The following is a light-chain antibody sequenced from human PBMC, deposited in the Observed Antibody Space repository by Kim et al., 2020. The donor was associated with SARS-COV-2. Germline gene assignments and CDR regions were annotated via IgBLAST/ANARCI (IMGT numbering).Light chain of an antibody. J-gene: IGKJ4*01. CDR2: GAS. V-gene: IGKV3-20*01. Sequence: PAERATVTCRASQGVSSSYLAWYQQKPGQAPRLLIDGASSRATGSPDRFSGSGSGTDFTLTISRLGPEDFAGYYCQQYGGSPPLTFGGGTKVDIK. CDR1: QGVSSSY. CDR3: QQYGGSPPLT.